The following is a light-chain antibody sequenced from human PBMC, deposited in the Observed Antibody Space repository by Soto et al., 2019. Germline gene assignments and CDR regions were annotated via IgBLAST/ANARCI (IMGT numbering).Light chain of an antibody. CDR3: QQYYSTPWT. CDR2: WAS. J-gene: IGKJ1*01. CDR1: QSVLYSSNNKNY. V-gene: IGKV4-1*01. Sequence: DIVMTQSPDSLAVSLGERATINCKSSQSVLYSSNNKNYLAWYQQKPGQPPKLLIYWASTRESGVPDRFSGSRSGTDFTPTISSLQAEDVAVYYCQQYYSTPWTFGQGTKVEIK.